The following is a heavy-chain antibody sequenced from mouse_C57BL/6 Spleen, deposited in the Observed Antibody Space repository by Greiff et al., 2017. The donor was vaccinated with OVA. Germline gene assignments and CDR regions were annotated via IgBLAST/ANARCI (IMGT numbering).Heavy chain of an antibody. Sequence: VQLKESGPVLVKPGASVKMSCKASGYTFTDYYMNWVKQSHGKSLEWIGVINPYNGGTSYNQKFKGKATLTVDKSSSTAYMELNSLTSEDSAVYYCASGYDYGGYFDYWGQGTTLTVSS. V-gene: IGHV1-19*01. J-gene: IGHJ2*01. CDR3: ASGYDYGGYFDY. CDR2: INPYNGGT. D-gene: IGHD2-4*01. CDR1: GYTFTDYY.